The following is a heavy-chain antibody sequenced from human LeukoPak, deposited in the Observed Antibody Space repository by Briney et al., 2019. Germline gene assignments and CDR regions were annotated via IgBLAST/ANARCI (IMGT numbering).Heavy chain of an antibody. CDR2: INQGGSEK. V-gene: IGHV3-7*01. J-gene: IGHJ4*02. Sequence: GGPLRLSCAASGFTFSSYWVSWVRQAPEKGLEWVANINQGGSEKYYVDSVRGRFTISRDNAKNSLYLQMNSLRADDTAVYYCARDVTALDSWGQGTLVTVSS. CDR3: ARDVTALDS. D-gene: IGHD2-2*01. CDR1: GFTFSSYW.